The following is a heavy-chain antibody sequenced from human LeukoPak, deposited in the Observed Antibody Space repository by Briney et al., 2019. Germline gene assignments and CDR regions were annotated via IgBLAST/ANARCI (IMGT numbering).Heavy chain of an antibody. Sequence: GGSLRLSCAASGFTFSSYGMHWVRQAPGRGLEWVAVIWNDGSHKYYADSVKGRFTISRDYSKNTLYLQMNSLRAEDTAVYYCARLSGYEKGYVFGIWGQGTMVTVSS. D-gene: IGHD5-12*01. CDR2: IWNDGSHK. V-gene: IGHV3-33*01. CDR3: ARLSGYEKGYVFGI. CDR1: GFTFSSYG. J-gene: IGHJ3*02.